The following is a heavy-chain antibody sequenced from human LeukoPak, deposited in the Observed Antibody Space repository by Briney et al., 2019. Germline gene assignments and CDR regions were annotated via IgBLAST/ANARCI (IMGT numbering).Heavy chain of an antibody. CDR1: GFTFDDYT. CDR2: ISSSSSTI. D-gene: IGHD6-13*01. V-gene: IGHV3-48*01. J-gene: IGHJ4*02. CDR3: ARDRVLRLAAAALGY. Sequence: GGSLRLSCAASGFTFDDYTMHWVRQAPGKGLEWVSYISSSSSTIYYADSVKGRFTISRDNAKNSLYLQMNSLRAEDTAVYYCARDRVLRLAAAALGYWGQGTLVTVSS.